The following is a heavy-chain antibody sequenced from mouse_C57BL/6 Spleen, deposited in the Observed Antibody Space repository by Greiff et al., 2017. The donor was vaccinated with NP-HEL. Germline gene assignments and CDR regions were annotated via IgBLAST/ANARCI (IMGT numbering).Heavy chain of an antibody. CDR2: IRSKSSNYAT. V-gene: IGHV10-3*01. Sequence: EVQRVESGGGLVQPKGSLKLSCAASGFTFNTYAMHWVRQAPGKGLEWVARIRSKSSNYATYYADSVKDRFTISRDDSQSMLYLQMNNLKTEDTAMYYCVRGDYYGSSPYYYAMDYWGQGTSVTVSS. CDR3: VRGDYYGSSPYYYAMDY. J-gene: IGHJ4*01. D-gene: IGHD1-1*01. CDR1: GFTFNTYA.